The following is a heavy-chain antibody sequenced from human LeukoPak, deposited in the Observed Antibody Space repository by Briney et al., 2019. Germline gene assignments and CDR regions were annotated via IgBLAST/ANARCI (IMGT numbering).Heavy chain of an antibody. D-gene: IGHD5-18*01. V-gene: IGHV4-30-4*08. CDR3: ARVGASVQQWGFIDY. Sequence: SETLSLTCNVSGGSISSSSYSWGWIRQPPGKGLEWIGYIYYSGSTYYNPSLKSRVTISVDTSKNQFSLKLSSVTAADTAVYYCARVGASVQQWGFIDYWGQGTLVTVSS. CDR1: GGSISSSSYS. CDR2: IYYSGST. J-gene: IGHJ4*02.